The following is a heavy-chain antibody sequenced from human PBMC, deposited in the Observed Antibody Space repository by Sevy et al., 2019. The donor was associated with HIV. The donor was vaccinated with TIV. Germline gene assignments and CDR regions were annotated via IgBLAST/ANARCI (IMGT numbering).Heavy chain of an antibody. CDR1: GYTFTTYA. CDR3: ARDYSGSGSYYISNWFDP. CDR2: INAGNGNT. Sequence: ASVKVSCKTSGYTFTTYAIHWVRQAPGQRLEWMGWINAGNGNTKYSQNFKGRVTITRDTSASTAYMELSSLRVEDTAGYYCARDYSGSGSYYISNWFDPWGQGTLVTVSS. D-gene: IGHD3-10*01. V-gene: IGHV1-3*01. J-gene: IGHJ5*02.